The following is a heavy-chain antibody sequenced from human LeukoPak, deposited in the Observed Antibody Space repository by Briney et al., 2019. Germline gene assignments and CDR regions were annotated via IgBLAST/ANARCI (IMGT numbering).Heavy chain of an antibody. V-gene: IGHV3-23*01. CDR2: ITNSGVTT. CDR3: AKARLYCSSGTCSDHPATLTGMDV. Sequence: GGSLRLSCTASGFTFSSFAMHWVRQAPGKGLEWVSLITNSGVTTHYAGSVKGRFTISRDNSRSTLYLQLNSLRADDTALYYCAKARLYCSSGTCSDHPATLTGMDVWGQGTTVTVSS. CDR1: GFTFSSFA. D-gene: IGHD2-15*01. J-gene: IGHJ6*02.